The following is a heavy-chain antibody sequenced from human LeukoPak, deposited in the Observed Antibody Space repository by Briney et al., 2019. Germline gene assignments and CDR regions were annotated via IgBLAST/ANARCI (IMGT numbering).Heavy chain of an antibody. Sequence: SETLSLTCAVSGYSISSGYYWGWIRQPPGKGLEWIGSIYRSGSTYYNPSLKSRVTISVDTSKNQFSLKLSSVTAADTAVYYCAFVAAVQGWFDPWGQGTLVTVSS. D-gene: IGHD6-6*01. CDR1: GYSISSGYY. V-gene: IGHV4-38-2*01. CDR2: IYRSGST. J-gene: IGHJ5*02. CDR3: AFVAAVQGWFDP.